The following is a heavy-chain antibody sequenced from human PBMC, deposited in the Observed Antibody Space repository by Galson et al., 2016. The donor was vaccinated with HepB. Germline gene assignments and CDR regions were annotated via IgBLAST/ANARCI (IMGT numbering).Heavy chain of an antibody. V-gene: IGHV5-51*01. CDR3: ARHRTPYSYYYGMDV. CDR2: IYPADSDT. Sequence: QSGAEVKKPGESLKISCKGSGYTFTNYWIGWLRQMPGKGLEWLGIIYPADSDTRYSPSFQGQVTISADKSINTAYLQWSSLKASDTAIYYCARHRTPYSYYYGMDVGGQGGTVTVSS. D-gene: IGHD1/OR15-1a*01. J-gene: IGHJ6*02. CDR1: GYTFTNYW.